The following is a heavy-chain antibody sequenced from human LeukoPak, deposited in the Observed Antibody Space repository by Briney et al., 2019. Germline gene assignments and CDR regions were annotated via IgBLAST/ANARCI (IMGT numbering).Heavy chain of an antibody. CDR1: GDSVSSNTAA. CDR2: THYRSKWYN. V-gene: IGHV6-1*01. D-gene: IGHD2-2*01. CDR3: ARSSSTSPGSYYGMDV. Sequence: SQTLSLTCAFSGDSVSSNTAAWNSVRQSPSRGLEWLGRTHYRSKWYNADAVSVKSRITINPDTSKNQCSLQLNSVTPEDTAVYYCARSSSTSPGSYYGMDVWGQGTTVTVSS. J-gene: IGHJ6*02.